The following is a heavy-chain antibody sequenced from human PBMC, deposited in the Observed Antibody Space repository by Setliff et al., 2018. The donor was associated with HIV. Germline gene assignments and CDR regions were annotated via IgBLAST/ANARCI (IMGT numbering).Heavy chain of an antibody. J-gene: IGHJ4*02. V-gene: IGHV4-4*02. CDR1: GASVSMPGW. Sequence: KPSETLSLTCTVIGASVSMPGWWGWVRQSPGKRLEWIGEVSDGGTKYNPSLQGRATTSVDRSKNQFSLELRSVTAADTAVYYCARAIYGPGSQYLDYWGQGILVTVSS. CDR2: VSDGGT. CDR3: ARAIYGPGSQYLDY. D-gene: IGHD3-10*01.